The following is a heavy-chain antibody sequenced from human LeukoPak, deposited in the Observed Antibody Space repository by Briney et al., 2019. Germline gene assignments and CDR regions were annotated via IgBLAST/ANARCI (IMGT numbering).Heavy chain of an antibody. D-gene: IGHD3-10*01. J-gene: IGHJ5*02. V-gene: IGHV4-4*02. CDR1: GGSISSSNW. CDR3: ARDYYGSGSYRTETNWFDP. Sequence: SETLSLTCAVSGGSISSSNWWCWVRQPPGKGLGWIGEIYHSGSTNYNPSIKSRVTISVDKSKNQFSLKLSSVTAADTAVYYCARDYYGSGSYRTETNWFDPWGQGTLVTASS. CDR2: IYHSGST.